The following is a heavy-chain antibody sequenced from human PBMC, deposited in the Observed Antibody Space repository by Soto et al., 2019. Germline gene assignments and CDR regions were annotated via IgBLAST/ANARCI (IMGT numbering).Heavy chain of an antibody. J-gene: IGHJ6*03. CDR2: IGTAGDT. CDR3: XXGTSSGYXYMDV. CDR1: GFTFSSYD. Sequence: EVQLVESGGGLVQPGGSLRLSCAASGFTFSSYDMHWVRQATGKGLEWVSAIGTAGDTYYPGSVKGRFTISRENAKNSLYLQMNSLRAGDTAVXXXXXGTSSGYXYMDVWGKGTTVTVSS. D-gene: IGHD6-19*01. V-gene: IGHV3-13*01.